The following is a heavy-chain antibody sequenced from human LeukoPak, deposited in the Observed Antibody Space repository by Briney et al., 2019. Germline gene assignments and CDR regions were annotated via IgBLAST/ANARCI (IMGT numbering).Heavy chain of an antibody. CDR1: GFTFSSYS. J-gene: IGHJ4*02. CDR2: ISSSSSTI. Sequence: GGSLRLSCAASGFTFSSYSMNWVRQAPGKGLEWVSYISSSSSTIYYADSVKGRFTISRDNAKNSLYLQMNSLRAEDTAVYYCARVLSVVVVPAAHPFDYWGQGTLVTVSS. V-gene: IGHV3-48*04. D-gene: IGHD2-2*01. CDR3: ARVLSVVVVPAAHPFDY.